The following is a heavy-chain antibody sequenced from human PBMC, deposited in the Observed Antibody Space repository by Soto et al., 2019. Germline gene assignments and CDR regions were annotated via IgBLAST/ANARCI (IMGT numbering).Heavy chain of an antibody. CDR3: VGKWFDF. CDR2: IYSGGST. Sequence: EVQLVETGGGLIQPGGSLRLSCAASGFTVSSNFMNWVRQAPGKGLEWVSVIYSGGSTYYADSVKGRFTISRDNSKNTLYLHMNSLRVEDKAVYYCVGKWFDFWGQGTLVTVSS. V-gene: IGHV3-53*02. CDR1: GFTVSSNF. J-gene: IGHJ5*01.